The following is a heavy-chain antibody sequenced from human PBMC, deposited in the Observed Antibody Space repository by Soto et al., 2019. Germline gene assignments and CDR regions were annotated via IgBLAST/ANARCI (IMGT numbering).Heavy chain of an antibody. Sequence: QVQLVESGGGVVQPGRSLRLSCAASGFTFSSYAMHWVRQAPGKGLEWVAVISYDGSNKYYADSVKGRFTISKDNSKNTLYLQRNSLRAEDTAVYYCARVQEYSSGWLNYCYGMYVW. CDR3: ARVQEYSSGWLNYCYGMYV. J-gene: IGHJ6*01. V-gene: IGHV3-30-3*01. CDR1: GFTFSSYA. CDR2: ISYDGSNK. D-gene: IGHD6-19*01.